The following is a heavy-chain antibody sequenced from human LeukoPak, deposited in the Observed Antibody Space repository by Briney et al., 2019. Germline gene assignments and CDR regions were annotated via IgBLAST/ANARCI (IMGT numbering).Heavy chain of an antibody. CDR1: GYTFTGCY. J-gene: IGHJ4*02. Sequence: ASVKVSCKASGYTFTGCYMHWVRQAPGQGLEWMGWINPNSGGTNYAQKFQGRVTMTRDTSISTAYMELSRLRSDDTAVYYCARVRFQGNCSSTSCYRRTYYFDYWGQGTLVTVSS. D-gene: IGHD2-2*02. CDR3: ARVRFQGNCSSTSCYRRTYYFDY. CDR2: INPNSGGT. V-gene: IGHV1-2*02.